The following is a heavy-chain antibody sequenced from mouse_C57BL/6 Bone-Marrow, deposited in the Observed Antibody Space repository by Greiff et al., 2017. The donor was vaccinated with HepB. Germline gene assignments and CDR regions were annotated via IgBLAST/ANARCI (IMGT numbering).Heavy chain of an antibody. D-gene: IGHD4-1*01. Sequence: EVKLMESGGGLVKPGGSLKLSCAASGFTFSDYGMHWVRQAPEKGLEWVAYISSGSSTIYYADTVNGRFTISRDNAKNTLFLQMTSLRSEDTAMYYCAGPTLTGTGYFDYWGQGTTLTVSS. CDR2: ISSGSSTI. CDR3: AGPTLTGTGYFDY. CDR1: GFTFSDYG. J-gene: IGHJ2*01. V-gene: IGHV5-17*01.